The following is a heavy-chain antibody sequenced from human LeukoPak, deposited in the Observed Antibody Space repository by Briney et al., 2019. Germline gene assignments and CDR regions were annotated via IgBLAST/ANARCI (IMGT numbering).Heavy chain of an antibody. CDR3: ARHVYGSGSYYNDY. D-gene: IGHD3-10*01. CDR1: GFTFSSYS. CDR2: ISSSSSYI. J-gene: IGHJ4*02. Sequence: GGSLRLSCAASGFTFSSYSMNWVRQAPGKGLEWVSSISSSSSYIYYADSVKGRFTISRDNAKNSLYLQMNSLRAEDTAVYYCARHVYGSGSYYNDYWGQGTLVTVSS. V-gene: IGHV3-21*01.